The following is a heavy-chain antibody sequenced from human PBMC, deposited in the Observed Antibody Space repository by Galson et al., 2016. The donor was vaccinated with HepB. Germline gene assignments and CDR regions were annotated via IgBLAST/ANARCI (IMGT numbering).Heavy chain of an antibody. CDR2: IDPSDSYI. Sequence: QSGAEVKKPGESLRISCKGSGYNLTSHWISWVRQMPGKGLEWMGRIDPSDSYINYSPSFQGHVTMSADKSINTAYLQWSSLKASDTAMYYCARLNYYGSGNYYMNWFDPWGQGTLVTVSS. CDR3: ARLNYYGSGNYYMNWFDP. D-gene: IGHD3-10*01. V-gene: IGHV5-10-1*01. J-gene: IGHJ5*02. CDR1: GYNLTSHW.